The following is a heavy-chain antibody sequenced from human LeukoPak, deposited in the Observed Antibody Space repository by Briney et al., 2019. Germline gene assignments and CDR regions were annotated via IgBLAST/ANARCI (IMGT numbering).Heavy chain of an antibody. CDR2: IYYRGNT. CDR3: ADISGYLGDDVFDS. V-gene: IGHV4-39*01. Sequence: PSETLSLTCSVSRASFNGSDYCWRWVRQPPGKGLEWIGTIYYRGNTYYNPSLTSRVTISADTSKMQFSLKLTSATAADTAVYYCADISGYLGDDVFDSWGRGTLVTVSS. D-gene: IGHD3-22*01. CDR1: RASFNGSDYC. J-gene: IGHJ3*02.